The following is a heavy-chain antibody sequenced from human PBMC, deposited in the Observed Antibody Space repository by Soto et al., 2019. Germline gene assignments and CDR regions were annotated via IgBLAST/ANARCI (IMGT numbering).Heavy chain of an antibody. CDR1: GFMFSAYT. CDR3: ATPYSCNH. CDR2: ISADSSYI. J-gene: IGHJ5*02. Sequence: VGSLRLSGAGSGFMFSAYTMTWVRHAPGKGLEWLSSISADSSYIDYADSLRGRFTVSRGNPRKSLYLQIDILGSEETAVYYCATPYSCNHWGPGTLVTVS. V-gene: IGHV3-21*01. D-gene: IGHD2-21*01.